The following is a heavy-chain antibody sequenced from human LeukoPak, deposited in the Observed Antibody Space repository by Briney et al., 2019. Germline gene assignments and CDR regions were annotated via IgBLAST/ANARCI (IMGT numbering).Heavy chain of an antibody. CDR1: GGSISSYY. J-gene: IGHJ4*02. CDR2: IYYSGST. CDR3: ARSIAAAGTHFDS. D-gene: IGHD6-13*01. Sequence: PSETLSLTCTVSGGSISSYYWNWIRQPPGKGLDWIGYIYYSGSTNYNPSLKSRVTISVDTSKNQFSLKLSSVTAADTAVYYCARSIAAAGTHFDSWGQGTLVTVSS. V-gene: IGHV4-59*01.